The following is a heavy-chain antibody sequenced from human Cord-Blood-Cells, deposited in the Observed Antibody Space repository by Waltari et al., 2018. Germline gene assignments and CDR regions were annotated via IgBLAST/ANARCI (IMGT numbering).Heavy chain of an antibody. CDR3: ATDPFNSSSYYFDY. V-gene: IGHV1-24*01. CDR1: GYTLTELS. J-gene: IGHJ4*02. D-gene: IGHD6-6*01. Sequence: QVQLVQSGAEVKKPGASVKVSCKVSGYTLTELSMHWVRQAPGKGLEWMGGCDTEDGETIYAQKCQGRVTMTEDTSTDTAYMELRSLRSEDTAVYYCATDPFNSSSYYFDYWGQGTLVTVSS. CDR2: CDTEDGET.